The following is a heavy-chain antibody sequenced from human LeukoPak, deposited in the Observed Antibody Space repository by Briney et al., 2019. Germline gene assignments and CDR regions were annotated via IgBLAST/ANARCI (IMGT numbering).Heavy chain of an antibody. CDR1: GFTFSSYS. CDR2: ISSSSSYI. Sequence: GGSLRLSCAASGFTFSSYSMNWVRQAPGKGLEWVSSISSSSSYIYYADSAKGRFTISRDNAKNSLYLQMNSLRAEDTAVYYCARVNIDFDGYNLHFDYWGQGTLVTVSS. CDR3: ARVNIDFDGYNLHFDY. D-gene: IGHD5-24*01. V-gene: IGHV3-21*01. J-gene: IGHJ4*02.